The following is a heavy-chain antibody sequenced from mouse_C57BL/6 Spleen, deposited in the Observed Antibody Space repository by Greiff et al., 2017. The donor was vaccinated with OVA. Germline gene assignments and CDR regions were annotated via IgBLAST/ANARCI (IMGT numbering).Heavy chain of an antibody. CDR1: GYTFTSYW. V-gene: IGHV1-53*01. D-gene: IGHD2-14*01. Sequence: QVQLQQSGTELVKPGASVKLSCKASGYTFTSYWMHWVTQRPGQGLEWIGNINPSNGGTNYNEKFKSKATLTVDKSSSTAYMQLSSLTSEDSAVYYCARGGTTYDYYAMDYWGQGTSVTVSS. J-gene: IGHJ4*01. CDR3: ARGGTTYDYYAMDY. CDR2: INPSNGGT.